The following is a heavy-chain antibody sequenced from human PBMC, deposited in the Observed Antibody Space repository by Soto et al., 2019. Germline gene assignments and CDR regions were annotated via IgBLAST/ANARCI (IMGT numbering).Heavy chain of an antibody. J-gene: IGHJ4*02. D-gene: IGHD3-22*01. CDR2: IYPGDSDT. Sequence: GESLKISCKGSGYSFTSYWIGWVRQMPGKGLEWMGIIYPGDSDTRYSPSFQGQVTISADKSISTAYLQWSSLKASDTAMYYCARHRSYYDSSGYYFSPDYWGQGTLVTVYS. CDR3: ARHRSYYDSSGYYFSPDY. V-gene: IGHV5-51*01. CDR1: GYSFTSYW.